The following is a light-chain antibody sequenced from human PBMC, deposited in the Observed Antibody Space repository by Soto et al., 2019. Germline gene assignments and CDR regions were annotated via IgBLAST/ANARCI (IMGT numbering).Light chain of an antibody. V-gene: IGLV2-23*03. Sequence: QPVLTQPASVSGSPGQSITISCTGTSSDVGSYNLVSWYQQHPGKAPKLMIYEGSKRPSGVSNRFAGSKSCNTASLTISGLQAEDEADYYCCSYAGSSTFVFGGGTKLTVL. CDR1: SSDVGSYNL. CDR2: EGS. J-gene: IGLJ2*01. CDR3: CSYAGSSTFV.